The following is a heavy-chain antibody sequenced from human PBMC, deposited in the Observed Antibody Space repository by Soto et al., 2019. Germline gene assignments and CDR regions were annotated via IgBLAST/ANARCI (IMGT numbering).Heavy chain of an antibody. CDR3: ALSYITNDAFDI. CDR2: ISHSGST. Sequence: QVQLQQWGAGLLKPSETLSLTCAVSSGPFSGYYWSWIRQSPGKGLEWIGEISHSGSTNYNPSLKSRVTISVDTSKNQFSLKLSSVTAADTAVYYCALSYITNDAFDIWGQGTLVTVSS. J-gene: IGHJ3*02. D-gene: IGHD1-1*01. CDR1: SGPFSGYY. V-gene: IGHV4-34*01.